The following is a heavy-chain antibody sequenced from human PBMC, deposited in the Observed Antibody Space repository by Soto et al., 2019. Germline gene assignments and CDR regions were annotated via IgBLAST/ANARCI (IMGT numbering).Heavy chain of an antibody. V-gene: IGHV3-15*07. CDR2: IKRETDGGTT. Sequence: GGSLRLSCAASGFTFSNAWMNWVRQTPGKGLEWVGHIKRETDGGTTDYAAPVKGRFTISRDDSKNTLYLQMNSLRAEDTAVYYCAKGHSSGWYFFDYWGQGTPVTVSS. D-gene: IGHD6-19*01. CDR1: GFTFSNAW. CDR3: AKGHSSGWYFFDY. J-gene: IGHJ4*02.